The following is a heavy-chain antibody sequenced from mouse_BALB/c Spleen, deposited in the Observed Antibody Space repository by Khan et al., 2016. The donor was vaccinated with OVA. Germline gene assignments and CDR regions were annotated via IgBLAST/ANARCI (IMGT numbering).Heavy chain of an antibody. V-gene: IGHV5-6*01. CDR3: ADHLTGSFAY. J-gene: IGHJ3*01. CDR1: GFTFSSYS. CDR2: ISSGGDYT. D-gene: IGHD4-1*01. Sequence: EVELVESGGDLVKPGGSLKLSCAASGFTFSSYSMSWVRQTPDKRLEWVASISSGGDYTYYPGSVKGRFTISRDNAKNTLYLQMSDLKSEDTAMYYCADHLTGSFAYWGQGTLVTVSA.